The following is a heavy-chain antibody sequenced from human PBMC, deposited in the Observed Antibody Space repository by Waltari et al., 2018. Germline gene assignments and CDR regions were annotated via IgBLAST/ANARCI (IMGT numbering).Heavy chain of an antibody. J-gene: IGHJ4*02. Sequence: EVQLVESGGGLVQPGGSLRLSCAASGFTFSNIWMTWVRQAPGKGREGLANINQDGSEKYSVESVKGRFTISRDNAKNSLYLQLNSLRADDTAVYYCTRGGDDSSWYWRNWGQGTLVTVSS. D-gene: IGHD6-13*01. V-gene: IGHV3-7*01. CDR1: GFTFSNIW. CDR3: TRGGDDSSWYWRN. CDR2: INQDGSEK.